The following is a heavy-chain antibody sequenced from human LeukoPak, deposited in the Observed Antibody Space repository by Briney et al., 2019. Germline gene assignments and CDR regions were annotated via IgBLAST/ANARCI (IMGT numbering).Heavy chain of an antibody. J-gene: IGHJ6*03. CDR3: ARGGGEGYYMDV. CDR2: ISSNGGST. CDR1: GFTFSSYA. D-gene: IGHD2-21*01. V-gene: IGHV3-64*01. Sequence: PGGSLRLSCAASGFTFSSYAMHWVRQAPGKGLEYVSAISSNGGSTYYANSVKGRFTISRDNSKNTLYLQMGSLRAEDMAVYYCARGGGEGYYMDVWGKGTTVTISS.